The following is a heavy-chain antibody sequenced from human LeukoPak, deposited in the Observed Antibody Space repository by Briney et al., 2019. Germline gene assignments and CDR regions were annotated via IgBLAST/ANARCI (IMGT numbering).Heavy chain of an antibody. J-gene: IGHJ4*02. CDR2: INHSGST. V-gene: IGHV4-34*01. D-gene: IGHD3-10*01. CDR1: GGSFSGYY. Sequence: SPSETLSLTCAVYGGSFSGYYWSWIRQPPGKGLEWIGEINHSGSTNYNPSLKSRVTISVDTSKNQFSLKLSSVTAADTAVYYCAKDVDPFGSGSYVEGFDYWGQGTLVTVSS. CDR3: AKDVDPFGSGSYVEGFDY.